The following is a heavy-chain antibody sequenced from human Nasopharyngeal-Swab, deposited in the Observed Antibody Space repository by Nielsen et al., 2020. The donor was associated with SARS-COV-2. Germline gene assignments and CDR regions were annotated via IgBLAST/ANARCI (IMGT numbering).Heavy chain of an antibody. Sequence: SLKISCAASGFTFDDYAIHWVRQAPGRGLEWVSGISWDSGNIGYADSVKGRFTISRDNAKNSLYLQMNSLRAEDTALYFCARAEHYGDYDYYYSYMDVWGKGTTVTVSS. V-gene: IGHV3-9*01. CDR3: ARAEHYGDYDYYYSYMDV. CDR2: ISWDSGNI. D-gene: IGHD4-17*01. CDR1: GFTFDDYA. J-gene: IGHJ6*03.